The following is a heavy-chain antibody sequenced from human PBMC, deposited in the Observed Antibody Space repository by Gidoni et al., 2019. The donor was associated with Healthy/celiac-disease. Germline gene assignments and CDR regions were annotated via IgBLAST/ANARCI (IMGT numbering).Heavy chain of an antibody. Sequence: EVQLLESGGGLVQPGGSLRISGAACGFTFSSYAMSWVRQAPGKGLGWVSAISGSVGSTYYADSVKGRFTISRDNSKNTLYLQMNSLRAEDTAVYYCAKDNLGGSYHRHGAFDIWGQGTMVTVSS. CDR3: AKDNLGGSYHRHGAFDI. V-gene: IGHV3-23*01. J-gene: IGHJ3*02. CDR1: GFTFSSYA. CDR2: ISGSVGST. D-gene: IGHD2-15*01.